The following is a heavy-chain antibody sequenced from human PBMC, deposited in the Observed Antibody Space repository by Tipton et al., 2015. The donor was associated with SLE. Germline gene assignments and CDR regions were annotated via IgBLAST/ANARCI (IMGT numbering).Heavy chain of an antibody. CDR2: IYYSGST. V-gene: IGHV4-59*12. J-gene: IGHJ4*02. D-gene: IGHD6-19*01. CDR3: ARGSRAVAAY. Sequence: TLSLTCTVSGGSISSYYWSWIRQPPGKGLEWIGYIYYSGSTNYNPSLKSRVTISVDTSKNQFSLKLSSVTAADTAVYYCARGSRAVAAYWGQGTLVTVSS. CDR1: GGSISSYY.